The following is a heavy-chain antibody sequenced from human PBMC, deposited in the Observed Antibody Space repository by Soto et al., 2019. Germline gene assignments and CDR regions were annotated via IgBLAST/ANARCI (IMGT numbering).Heavy chain of an antibody. Sequence: HEHLVQSGAEVKRPGASLKVSCKASGYSFTGYYIHWVRQAPGQGLEWMGWINPDSGATNYAQNFQGRVTLTSDTSISTAAMDLTSLTSDDTAVYYCARGDYGTGAYPFPCFDYWGQGTLVIVSS. CDR3: ARGDYGTGAYPFPCFDY. V-gene: IGHV1-2*02. CDR2: INPDSGAT. D-gene: IGHD2-8*02. J-gene: IGHJ4*02. CDR1: GYSFTGYY.